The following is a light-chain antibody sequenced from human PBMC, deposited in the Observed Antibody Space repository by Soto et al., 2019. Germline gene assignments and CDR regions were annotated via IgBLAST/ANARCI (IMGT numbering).Light chain of an antibody. V-gene: IGKV3-11*01. CDR2: DAS. CDR3: QQRSNWPRT. Sequence: VLTQSPATLSLYPGERATLSCRASQSVTTLLAWYQQKPGQAPRLLIQDASNRATGIPPRFSGSGSGTDFTLTISSLEPQDSAVYYCQQRSNWPRTFGQGTKVDI. CDR1: QSVTTL. J-gene: IGKJ1*01.